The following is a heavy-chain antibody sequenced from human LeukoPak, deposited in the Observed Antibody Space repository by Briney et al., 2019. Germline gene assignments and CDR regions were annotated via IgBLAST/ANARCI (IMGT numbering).Heavy chain of an antibody. CDR1: GGTFSSYA. CDR2: IIPIFGTA. J-gene: IGHJ5*02. CDR3: AREGPRLGIKWRFDP. Sequence: SVKVSCKASGGTFSSYAISWVRQAPGQGLEWLGGIIPIFGTANYAQKFQGRVTITTDESTSTAYMELSSLRSEDTAVYYCAREGPRLGIKWRFDPWGQGTLVTVSS. D-gene: IGHD5-12*01. V-gene: IGHV1-69*05.